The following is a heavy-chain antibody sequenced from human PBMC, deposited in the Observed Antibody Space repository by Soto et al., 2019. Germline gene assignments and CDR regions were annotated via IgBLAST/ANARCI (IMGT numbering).Heavy chain of an antibody. CDR1: GFSLSTSGVG. V-gene: IGHV2-5*02. J-gene: IGHJ5*02. CDR2: IYWDDDK. D-gene: IGHD6-19*01. Sequence: QITLKESGPTLVKPTQTLTLTCTFSGFSLSTSGVGVGWIRQPPGKALEWLALIYWDDDKRYSPSLKSRLTITKDTYKNQVVLTMTNMDPVDTATYYCAHSREMLGIAVAGPFDPWGQGTLVTVSS. CDR3: AHSREMLGIAVAGPFDP.